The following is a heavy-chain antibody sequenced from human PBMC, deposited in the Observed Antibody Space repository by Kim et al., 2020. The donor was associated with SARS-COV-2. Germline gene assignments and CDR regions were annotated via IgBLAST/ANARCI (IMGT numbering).Heavy chain of an antibody. D-gene: IGHD6-19*01. CDR1: GDSINNYY. Sequence: SETLSLTCTVSGDSINNYYWTWIRQPPGKGLEWIGYIYYSGSTNYNSSLKSRVTISVDTFKNQFSLKLTSVTAADTAVYYCARGHSTGRYNWFAPWGQGTLVSVSS. J-gene: IGHJ5*02. CDR2: IYYSGST. CDR3: ARGHSTGRYNWFAP. V-gene: IGHV4-59*01.